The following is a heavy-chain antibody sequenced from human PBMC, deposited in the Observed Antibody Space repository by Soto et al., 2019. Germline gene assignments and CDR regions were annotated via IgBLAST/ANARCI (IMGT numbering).Heavy chain of an antibody. J-gene: IGHJ4*02. Sequence: PELSMRLPCAASGFTFSSYAMSWVRQAPGKGLERVSAISGSGGSTYYADSVKGRFTISRDNSTNTLYLQMNSLRAEDTGVYYCAKDLRVGVAGQRGICDCCGQGTMVILSS. D-gene: IGHD6-19*01. V-gene: IGHV3-23*01. CDR2: ISGSGGST. CDR1: GFTFSSYA. CDR3: AKDLRVGVAGQRGICDC.